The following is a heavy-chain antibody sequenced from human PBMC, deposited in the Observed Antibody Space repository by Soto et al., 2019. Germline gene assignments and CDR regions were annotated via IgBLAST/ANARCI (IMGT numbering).Heavy chain of an antibody. CDR3: XXXXXXASFDY. J-gene: IGHJ4*02. CDR1: GYTFSNYW. CDR2: IKSSVGTT. Sequence: QVQLVQSGAEVKKPGASVKVSCTASGYTFSNYWINWVRXAPGQGLEWMGVIKSSVGTTTYAQKXXXXXXXXXXXXXXXXXXXXXXXXXXXXXXXXXXXXXXXASFDYWGQGTLVTVSS. V-gene: IGHV1-46*01.